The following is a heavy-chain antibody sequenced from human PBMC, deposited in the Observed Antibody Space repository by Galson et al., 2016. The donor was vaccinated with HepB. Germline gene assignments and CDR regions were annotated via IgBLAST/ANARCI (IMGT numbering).Heavy chain of an antibody. V-gene: IGHV3-30-3*01. D-gene: IGHD6-13*01. CDR1: GFTFNTYA. CDR3: ARGRVSSFNTYWYFDL. CDR2: ISYDGSNK. J-gene: IGHJ2*01. Sequence: SLRLSCAASGFTFNTYAVHWVRQAPGKGLEWVAVISYDGSNKFYGDFVKGRFTISRDNSKNMLYLQMNDVRTEDTAVYFCARGRVSSFNTYWYFDLWGHGTLVTVSS.